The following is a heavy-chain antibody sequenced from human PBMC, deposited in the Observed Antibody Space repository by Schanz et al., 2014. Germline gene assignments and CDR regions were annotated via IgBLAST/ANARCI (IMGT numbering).Heavy chain of an antibody. CDR2: ITTGGNT. Sequence: EVQLVESGGGVVRPGGSLRLSCAASGFGFDDYAMSWVRQAPGKGLEWVSSITTGGNTYYGDSVKGRFTISRDNSKNTLYLQVNSLRAEDTAVYYCAKHVRSLTGNDYWGQGTLVTVSS. CDR3: AKHVRSLTGNDY. V-gene: IGHV3-23*04. J-gene: IGHJ4*02. CDR1: GFGFDDYA. D-gene: IGHD3-9*01.